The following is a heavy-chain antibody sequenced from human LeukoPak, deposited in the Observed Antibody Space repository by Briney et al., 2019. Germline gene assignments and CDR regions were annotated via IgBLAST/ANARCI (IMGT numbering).Heavy chain of an antibody. J-gene: IGHJ4*02. CDR3: ARAPMIVVVFPPRLDF. V-gene: IGHV1-2*02. CDR2: INPNTGDT. Sequence: ASVKVSCKTSGYTFTGYYMHWVRQAPGQRLEWMGWINPNTGDTNYAQKFQGRVTMTSDTSISTVYMELSSLKSDDTAMYYCARAPMIVVVFPPRLDFWGQGTLVTVSS. D-gene: IGHD3-22*01. CDR1: GYTFTGYY.